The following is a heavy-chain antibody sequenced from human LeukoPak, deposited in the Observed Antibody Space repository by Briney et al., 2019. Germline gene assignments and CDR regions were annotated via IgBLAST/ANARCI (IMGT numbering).Heavy chain of an antibody. CDR3: AGSPTLYYYYMDV. D-gene: IGHD2-15*01. V-gene: IGHV4-30-2*02. J-gene: IGHJ6*03. CDR2: IHHSGDT. Sequence: PSENLSLTCTVSGGSISSGGFYWSWIRQPPGKGLEWIGYIHHSGDTYQNPSLKSRVTISVDTSKNQFSLKLSSVTAADTAVYYCAGSPTLYYYYMDVWGKGTTVTVSS. CDR1: GGSISSGGFY.